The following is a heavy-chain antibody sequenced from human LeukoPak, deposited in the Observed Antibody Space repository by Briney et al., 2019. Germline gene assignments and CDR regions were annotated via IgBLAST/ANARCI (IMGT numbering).Heavy chain of an antibody. CDR3: TRESGAFSPFGF. D-gene: IGHD1-26*01. V-gene: IGHV4-4*02. J-gene: IGHJ4*02. CDR2: VHLNGAT. CDR1: GGSIITTNW. Sequence: SETLSLTCGVSGGSIITTNWWSWVRQPRGKGLEWIGEVHLNGATNYNPSLESRVSMSIDKSKNQLSLKLSSVTAADTATYYCTRESGAFSPFGFWGQGTLVTVSS.